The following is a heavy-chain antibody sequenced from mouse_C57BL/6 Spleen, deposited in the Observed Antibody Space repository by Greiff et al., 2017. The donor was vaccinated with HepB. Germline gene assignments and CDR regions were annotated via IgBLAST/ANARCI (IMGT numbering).Heavy chain of an antibody. J-gene: IGHJ4*01. D-gene: IGHD1-1*01. CDR1: GYTFTSYW. CDR2: IDPSDSYT. V-gene: IGHV1-69*01. Sequence: VQLQQPGAELVMPGASVKLSCKASGYTFTSYWMHWVKQRPGQGLEWIGEIDPSDSYTNYNQKFKGKSTLTVDKSSSTAYMQLSSLTSEASAVYYCARRGVLRTYAMDYWGQGTSVTVSS. CDR3: ARRGVLRTYAMDY.